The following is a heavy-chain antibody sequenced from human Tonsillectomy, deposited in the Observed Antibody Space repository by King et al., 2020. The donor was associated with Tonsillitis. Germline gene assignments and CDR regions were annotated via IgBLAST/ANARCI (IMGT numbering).Heavy chain of an antibody. CDR1: GYSFTNYW. CDR2: IDPSDSLS. D-gene: IGHD6-13*01. V-gene: IGHV5-10-1*01. Sequence: QLVQSGAEVKKPGESLRISCRGSGYSFTNYWITWVRQVPGRGLEWLGNIDPSDSLSNNSPSSQGHVTISVDKSISTAYLHWTSLEASDTAIYYCARLAPGGEAAAWLSWFDPWGQGTVVTVSS. J-gene: IGHJ5*02. CDR3: ARLAPGGEAAAWLSWFDP.